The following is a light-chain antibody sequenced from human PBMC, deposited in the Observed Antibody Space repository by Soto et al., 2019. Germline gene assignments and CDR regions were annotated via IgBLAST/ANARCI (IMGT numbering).Light chain of an antibody. CDR2: DAS. CDR3: QQYDNRPLT. CDR1: QDISNY. Sequence: EIQRTQSQSSLSASVGDRVTITCQASQDISNYLNWYQQKPGKAPKLLIYDASNLETGVPSRFSGSGSGTDFTFTISSLQPEDIATYYCQQYDNRPLTFGGGTKVAIK. J-gene: IGKJ4*01. V-gene: IGKV1-33*01.